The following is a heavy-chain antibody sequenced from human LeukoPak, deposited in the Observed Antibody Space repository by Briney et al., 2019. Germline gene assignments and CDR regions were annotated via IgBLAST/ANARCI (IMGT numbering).Heavy chain of an antibody. CDR3: ARIGRSITIFGVASNWFDP. CDR1: GYTFTSYD. V-gene: IGHV1-8*01. Sequence: ASVKVSCKASGYTFTSYDINWVRQATGQGLEWMGWMNPNSGNTGYAQKFQGRVTMTRNTSISTAYMELSRLRSDDTAVYYCARIGRSITIFGVASNWFDPWGQGTLVTVSS. J-gene: IGHJ5*02. D-gene: IGHD3-3*01. CDR2: MNPNSGNT.